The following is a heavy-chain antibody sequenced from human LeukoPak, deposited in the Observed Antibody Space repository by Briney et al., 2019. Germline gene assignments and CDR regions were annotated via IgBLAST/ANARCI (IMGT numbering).Heavy chain of an antibody. Sequence: GGSLRLTCAASGFTFTKYWMTWVRQAPGKGLEWVGNIKQDGSGKNYMDSVKGRFTISRDNTKNSVYLQMSSLRAEDTAVYYCAREVWGPEYWGQGTLVTVSS. V-gene: IGHV3-7*01. J-gene: IGHJ4*02. CDR2: IKQDGSGK. D-gene: IGHD1-14*01. CDR3: AREVWGPEY. CDR1: GFTFTKYW.